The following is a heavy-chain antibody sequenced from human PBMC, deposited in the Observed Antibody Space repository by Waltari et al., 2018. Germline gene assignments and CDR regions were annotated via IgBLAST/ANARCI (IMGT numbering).Heavy chain of an antibody. CDR1: GLPFSDKC. CDR2: ISISCDTT. CDR3: RLLLVGATEEGYFDS. V-gene: IGHV3-48*04. Sequence: EVQLVESGGDLVQPGGSLSLFCAASGLPFSDKCMQWVRQAPGKGPEWIAYISISCDTTFYADSVRGRFTISRDNAKSSVYLQMSSLRAEDTAVYYCRLLLVGATEEGYFDSWGQGTLVTVSS. J-gene: IGHJ4*02. D-gene: IGHD1-26*01.